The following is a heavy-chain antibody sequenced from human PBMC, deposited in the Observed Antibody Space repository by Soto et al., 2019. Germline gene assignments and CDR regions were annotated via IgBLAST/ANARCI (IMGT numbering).Heavy chain of an antibody. Sequence: EVQLVQSGGGSVQPGGSLRLSCAASGFTFTNYWMHWVRQVPGKGLVWVLRLDGVGTGTSYSDSVRGRFTISRDNAENKLYRLGRSLRAEDTAVYDCTTVVEYCGQG. CDR2: LDGVGTGT. CDR3: TTVVEY. CDR1: GFTFTNYW. V-gene: IGHV3-74*01. J-gene: IGHJ4*02.